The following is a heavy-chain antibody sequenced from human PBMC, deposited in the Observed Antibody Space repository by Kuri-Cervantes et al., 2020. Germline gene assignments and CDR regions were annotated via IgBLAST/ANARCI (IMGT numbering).Heavy chain of an antibody. CDR1: GYSISNGYY. CDR3: ARGPHYYGSGNFYFYYYMDV. D-gene: IGHD3-10*01. V-gene: IGHV4-38-2*01. Sequence: ESLKISCDVSGYSISNGYYWAWIRQSPGKGLEWIGEINHSGNTNYNPSLKNRVTMSVDTSKKQFSLKLSSVIAADTAVYYCARGPHYYGSGNFYFYYYMDVWGKGTTVTVSS. J-gene: IGHJ6*03. CDR2: INHSGNT.